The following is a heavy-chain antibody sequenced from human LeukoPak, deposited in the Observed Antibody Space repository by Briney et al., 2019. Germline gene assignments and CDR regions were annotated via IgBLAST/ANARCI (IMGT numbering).Heavy chain of an antibody. J-gene: IGHJ5*02. CDR1: GYTFTSYG. V-gene: IGHV1-18*01. D-gene: IGHD3-10*01. Sequence: ASVKVSCKASGYTFTSYGISWVRQAPGQGLEWMGWISAYNGNTNYAQKLQGRVTMTTDTSTSTAYMELRSLRSDDTAVYYCAREALPVKAAFHYIWENWFDPWGQGTLVTVSS. CDR3: AREALPVKAAFHYIWENWFDP. CDR2: ISAYNGNT.